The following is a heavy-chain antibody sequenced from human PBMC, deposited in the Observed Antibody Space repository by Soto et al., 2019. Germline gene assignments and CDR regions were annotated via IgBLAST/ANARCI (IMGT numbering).Heavy chain of an antibody. D-gene: IGHD6-25*01. CDR3: MSKVPSGTWRA. CDR2: IKSKTDGGTT. V-gene: IGHV3-15*01. CDR1: GFTFSNAW. J-gene: IGHJ5*02. Sequence: GGSLRLSCAASGFTFSNAWMSWVRQAPGKGLEWVGRIKSKTDGGTTDYAAPVKGRFTISRDDSKNTLYLQMNSLKTEDTAVYYCMSKVPSGTWRAWGQATLVTVYS.